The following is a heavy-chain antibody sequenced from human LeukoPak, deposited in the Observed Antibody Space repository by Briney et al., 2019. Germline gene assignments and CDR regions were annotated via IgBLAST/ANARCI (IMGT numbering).Heavy chain of an antibody. J-gene: IGHJ6*03. CDR3: ARADSSIAARLSRSSIFNYYYYMDV. V-gene: IGHV3-7*01. CDR2: IKQHGSEK. D-gene: IGHD6-6*01. CDR1: GFTFSSYE. Sequence: PGGSLRLSCAASGFTFSSYEMNWVGQAPGKGLEWVANIKQHGSEKNYVDSVKGRFTISRDNAKNSLYLQMNSLRAEDTAVYYCARADSSIAARLSRSSIFNYYYYMDVWGKGTTVTVSS.